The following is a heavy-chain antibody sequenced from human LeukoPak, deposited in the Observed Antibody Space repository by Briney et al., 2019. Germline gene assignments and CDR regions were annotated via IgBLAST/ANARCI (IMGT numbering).Heavy chain of an antibody. CDR3: ARETLSGARFDT. J-gene: IGHJ5*02. V-gene: IGHV1-2*06. D-gene: IGHD1-26*01. Sequence: ASVKVSCKASGYTFTGYYMHWVRQAPGQGLEWMGRINPKSGGTNYAQKLQGRVTMTTDTAISTAYMELSRLRSDDTAVYYCARETLSGARFDTWGQGNLVTVSS. CDR1: GYTFTGYY. CDR2: INPKSGGT.